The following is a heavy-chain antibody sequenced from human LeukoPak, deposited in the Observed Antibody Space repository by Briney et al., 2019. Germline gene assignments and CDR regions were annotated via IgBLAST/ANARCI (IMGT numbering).Heavy chain of an antibody. Sequence: QAGGSLRLSCAASGFTFNIYGMHWARQAPGKGLEWVAFIRKDGSDKYYVDSVKGRFTISRDNSRNTVYLQMNSLRAEDTAIYYCAKDVAQYFDYWGQGTLVTVSS. CDR2: IRKDGSDK. J-gene: IGHJ4*02. CDR3: AKDVAQYFDY. CDR1: GFTFNIYG. V-gene: IGHV3-30*02.